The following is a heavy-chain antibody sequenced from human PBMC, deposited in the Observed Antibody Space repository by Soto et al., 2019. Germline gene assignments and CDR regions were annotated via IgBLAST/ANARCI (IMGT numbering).Heavy chain of an antibody. Sequence: ASVKGSCNASGYTFTGYYRHWVRQAPGQGLEWMGWINPNSGGTNYAQKFQGWVTMTRDTSISTAYMELRRLRSDDTAVYYCARDLGVDTAMVTPAPGMDVWGQGTTVTVSS. CDR3: ARDLGVDTAMVTPAPGMDV. D-gene: IGHD5-18*01. CDR1: GYTFTGYY. J-gene: IGHJ6*02. V-gene: IGHV1-2*04. CDR2: INPNSGGT.